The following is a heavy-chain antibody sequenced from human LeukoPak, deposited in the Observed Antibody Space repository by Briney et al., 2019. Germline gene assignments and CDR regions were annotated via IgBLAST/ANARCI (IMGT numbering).Heavy chain of an antibody. J-gene: IGHJ4*02. V-gene: IGHV3-23*01. CDR1: GFTFSSYA. CDR2: ISGSGGST. Sequence: GGSLRLSCAASGFTFSSYAMSWVRQAPGKGLEWVTAISGSGGSTYYADSVKGRFTISRDNSKNTLYLQMNSLRAEDTAVYYCAKDPGDGIAAAGPFDYWGQGTLVTVSS. D-gene: IGHD6-13*01. CDR3: AKDPGDGIAAAGPFDY.